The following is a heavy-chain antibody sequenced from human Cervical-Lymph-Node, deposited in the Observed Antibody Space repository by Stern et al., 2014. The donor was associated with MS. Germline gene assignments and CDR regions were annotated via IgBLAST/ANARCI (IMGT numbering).Heavy chain of an antibody. CDR3: AKEGAVLVKSYGLDV. J-gene: IGHJ6*02. Sequence: VQLVESGGCVVQPGKSLRLSCAAAGFSFSSHVMYWVRQAPGKGLEWVAVISYDGTNEYYADPVKGRFTISRDNSKNTLFLQMNSLRAEDTAVYYCAKEGAVLVKSYGLDVWGQGTTVTVS. CDR2: ISYDGTNE. V-gene: IGHV3-30*18. D-gene: IGHD2-21*01. CDR1: GFSFSSHV.